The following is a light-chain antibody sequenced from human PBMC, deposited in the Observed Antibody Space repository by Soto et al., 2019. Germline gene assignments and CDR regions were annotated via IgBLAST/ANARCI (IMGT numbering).Light chain of an antibody. CDR1: QSISSW. Sequence: GERVTITCRASQSISSWLAWYQQKPGKAPKLLIYDASSLESGVPSRFSGSGSGTEFTLTISSLQPDDFATYYCLQDINYPWTFGQGTNVDIK. J-gene: IGKJ1*01. CDR3: LQDINYPWT. CDR2: DAS. V-gene: IGKV1-5*01.